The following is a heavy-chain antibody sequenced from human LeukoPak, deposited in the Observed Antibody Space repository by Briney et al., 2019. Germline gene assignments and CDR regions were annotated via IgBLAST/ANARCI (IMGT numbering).Heavy chain of an antibody. CDR1: GFTFSSYD. J-gene: IGHJ4*02. D-gene: IGHD5-18*01. V-gene: IGHV3-13*01. Sequence: GGSLRLSCAASGFTFSSYDTHWVRQATGKGLEWVSAIGTAGDTYYPGSVKGRFTISRENAKNSLCLQMNSLRAGDTAVYYCARGGYSYAIDYWGQGTLVTVSS. CDR3: ARGGYSYAIDY. CDR2: IGTAGDT.